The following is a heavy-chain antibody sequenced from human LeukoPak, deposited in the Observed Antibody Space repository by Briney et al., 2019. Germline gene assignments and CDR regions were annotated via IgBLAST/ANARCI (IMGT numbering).Heavy chain of an antibody. CDR3: AKDRGTIAAAGTYYFDY. V-gene: IGHV3-23*01. Sequence: GSLRLSCGVSGITLSNYGMSWVRQAPGKGLEWVAGLSGSAGGTNYADSVKGRFTISRDNSKNTLYLQMSSLRAEDTAVYYCAKDRGTIAAAGTYYFDYWGQGTLVTVSS. CDR1: GITLSNYG. D-gene: IGHD6-13*01. CDR2: LSGSAGGT. J-gene: IGHJ4*02.